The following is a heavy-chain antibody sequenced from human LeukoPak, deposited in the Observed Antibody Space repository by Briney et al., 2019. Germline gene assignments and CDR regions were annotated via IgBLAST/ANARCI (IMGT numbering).Heavy chain of an antibody. CDR2: INPNSGGT. CDR1: GYTFTGYY. V-gene: IGHV1-2*02. J-gene: IGHJ5*02. CDR3: ARESYSGWFDP. Sequence: ASVKVSCKASGYTFTGYYMHWVRQAPGQGLEWMGWINPNSGGTNYAQKFQGRVTVTRDTSISTAYMELSRLRSDDTAVYYRARESYSGWFDPWGQGTLVTVSS. D-gene: IGHD2-21*01.